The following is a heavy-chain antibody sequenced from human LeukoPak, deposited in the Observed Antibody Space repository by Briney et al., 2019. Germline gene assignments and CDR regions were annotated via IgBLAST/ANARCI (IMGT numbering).Heavy chain of an antibody. CDR1: GFTFSSYD. CDR2: IGTAGDT. Sequence: GGSLRLSCAASGFTFSSYDMHWVRQATGKGLEWVSAIGTAGDTYYPGSVKGRFTISRENAKNSLYLQMNSLRAGDTAVYYCARVKVVGATTRDYYYGMDVWGQGTTVTVSS. D-gene: IGHD1-26*01. CDR3: ARVKVVGATTRDYYYGMDV. V-gene: IGHV3-13*01. J-gene: IGHJ6*02.